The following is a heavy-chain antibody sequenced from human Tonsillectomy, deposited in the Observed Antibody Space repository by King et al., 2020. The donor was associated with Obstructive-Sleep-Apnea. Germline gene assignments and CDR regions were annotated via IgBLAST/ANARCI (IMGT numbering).Heavy chain of an antibody. V-gene: IGHV3-48*04. Sequence: VQLVESGGGLVQPGGSLRLSCAASGFTFSSYSMNWVRQAPGKGLDGVSYICSSTSTIYYADPVKGRFTISRNNAKNSLYLQMNSLRAEDTAVYYCARGYSSSSVLGYWGQGTLVTVSS. CDR3: ARGYSSSSVLGY. J-gene: IGHJ4*02. CDR2: ICSSTSTI. CDR1: GFTFSSYS. D-gene: IGHD6-6*01.